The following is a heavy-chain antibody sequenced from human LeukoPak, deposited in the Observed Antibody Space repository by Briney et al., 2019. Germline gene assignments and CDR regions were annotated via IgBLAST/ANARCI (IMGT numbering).Heavy chain of an antibody. V-gene: IGHV6-1*01. J-gene: IGHJ4*02. CDR1: GDSVSSNSAA. Sequence: SQTLSLTCAISGDSVSSNSAAWNWIRQSPSRGLEWLGRTYYRSKWYNDYAVSVESRITINPDTSKNQLSLQLNSVTPEDTAVYYCASSPLQLWVEYYFDYWGQGTLVTVSS. D-gene: IGHD5-18*01. CDR3: ASSPLQLWVEYYFDY. CDR2: TYYRSKWYN.